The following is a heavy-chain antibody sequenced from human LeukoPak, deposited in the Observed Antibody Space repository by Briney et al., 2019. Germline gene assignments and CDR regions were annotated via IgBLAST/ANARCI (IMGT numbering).Heavy chain of an antibody. V-gene: IGHV4-59*01. CDR2: IYYSGST. Sequence: RPSETLSLTCTVSGGSISSYYWSWIRQPPGKGLEWIGYIYYSGSTNYNPSLKSRVTISVDTSKNQFSLKLSSVTAADTAVYYCARDPYGDHILDYWGQGTLVTVSS. CDR1: GGSISSYY. D-gene: IGHD4-17*01. J-gene: IGHJ4*02. CDR3: ARDPYGDHILDY.